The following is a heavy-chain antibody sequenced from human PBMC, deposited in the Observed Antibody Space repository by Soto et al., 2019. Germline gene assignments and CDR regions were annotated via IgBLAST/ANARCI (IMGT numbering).Heavy chain of an antibody. Sequence: PXATLSLTCTVSGGSISSYYWSWIRQPPGKGLEWIGYIYYSGSTNYNPSLKSRVTISVDTSKNQFSLKLSSVTAADTAVYYCARGWFGEFNLDYWGQGTLVTVSS. D-gene: IGHD3-10*01. V-gene: IGHV4-59*01. CDR3: ARGWFGEFNLDY. CDR2: IYYSGST. CDR1: GGSISSYY. J-gene: IGHJ4*02.